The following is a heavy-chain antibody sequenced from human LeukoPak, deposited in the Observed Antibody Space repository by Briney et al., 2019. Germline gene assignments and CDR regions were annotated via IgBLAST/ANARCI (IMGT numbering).Heavy chain of an antibody. Sequence: GGSLRLSCAASGFTFNNYAMSWVCQAPRKGLEWASGISGSGGGTNYADSVKGRFTISRDNSKNTLYLQMNSLRAEDTAVYYCAKGDKDGSGSYYGDYYYYIDVWGKGTTVTVSS. CDR2: ISGSGGGT. J-gene: IGHJ6*03. CDR1: GFTFNNYA. CDR3: AKGDKDGSGSYYGDYYYYIDV. D-gene: IGHD3-10*01. V-gene: IGHV3-23*01.